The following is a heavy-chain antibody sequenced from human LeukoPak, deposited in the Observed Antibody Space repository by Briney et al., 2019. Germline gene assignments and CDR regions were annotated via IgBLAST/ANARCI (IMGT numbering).Heavy chain of an antibody. D-gene: IGHD6-19*01. CDR1: GGSFSGYY. J-gene: IGHJ4*02. CDR2: INHSGST. Sequence: SETLSLTCAVYGGSFSGYYWSLIRQPPGKGLEWIGEINHSGSTNYNPSLKSRVTISVDTSKNQFSLKLSSVTAADTAVYYCATQKAVAGSEGDYWGQGTLVTVSS. V-gene: IGHV4-34*01. CDR3: ATQKAVAGSEGDY.